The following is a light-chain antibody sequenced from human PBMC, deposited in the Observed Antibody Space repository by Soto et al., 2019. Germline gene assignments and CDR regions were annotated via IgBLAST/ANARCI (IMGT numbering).Light chain of an antibody. Sequence: EIVMTQSPAPLSVSPGERATLSCRASQSVNNNLAWYQQKPGQAPRLLIYGAFTRATGIPARFSGSGSGTEFTLTISSLQSEDFAVYYCQQYNNWPPMTFGQGTKVEIK. J-gene: IGKJ1*01. CDR1: QSVNNN. V-gene: IGKV3-15*01. CDR2: GAF. CDR3: QQYNNWPPMT.